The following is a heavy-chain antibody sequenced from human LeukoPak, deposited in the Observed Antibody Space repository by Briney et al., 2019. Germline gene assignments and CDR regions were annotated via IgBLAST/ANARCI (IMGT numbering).Heavy chain of an antibody. V-gene: IGHV3-23*01. D-gene: IGHD6-25*01. CDR3: AKGSVGNADFAS. Sequence: QPGGSLRLSCAASGSTFSSFSMTWVRQAPGKGLEWVSSIIVSGTTYYADSVKGRFTISRDSFRGTLFLQMDSLRVEDTAVYFCAKGSVGNADFASWGQGALATVSS. J-gene: IGHJ4*02. CDR1: GSTFSSFS. CDR2: IIVSGTT.